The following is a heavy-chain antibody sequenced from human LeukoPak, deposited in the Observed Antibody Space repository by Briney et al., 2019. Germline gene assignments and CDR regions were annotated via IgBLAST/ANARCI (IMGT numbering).Heavy chain of an antibody. Sequence: SETLSLTCTVSGGSISSYYWSWIRQPPGKGLEWIGYIYYSGSINYNPSLKSRVTISVDTSKNQFSLKLSSVTAADTAVYYCAGDDAWGQGTLVTVSS. J-gene: IGHJ5*02. CDR2: IYYSGSI. CDR3: AGDDA. V-gene: IGHV4-59*01. CDR1: GGSISSYY.